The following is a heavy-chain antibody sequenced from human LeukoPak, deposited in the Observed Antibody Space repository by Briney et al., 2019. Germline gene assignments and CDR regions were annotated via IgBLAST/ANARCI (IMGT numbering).Heavy chain of an antibody. J-gene: IGHJ5*02. CDR3: ARQRGASGTINYFDP. CDR1: GYSFNTYW. Sequence: GESLRISCDSSGYSFNTYWIGWVRQMRRGGLEWVGAIYPGDSVARYSPSSQGHVIISADKSTRTAYLQWSSLKASDTAIYYCARQRGASGTINYFDPWGQGTLVTVSS. V-gene: IGHV5-51*01. CDR2: IYPGDSVA. D-gene: IGHD3-10*01.